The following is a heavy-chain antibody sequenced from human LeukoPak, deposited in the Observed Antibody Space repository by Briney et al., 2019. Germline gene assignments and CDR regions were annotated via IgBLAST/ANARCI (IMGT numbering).Heavy chain of an antibody. CDR3: ARVGYSGYETDYYYGMDV. V-gene: IGHV4-38-2*02. Sequence: PSETLSLTCTVSGYTISSVYYWGWIRQPPGKGLEWIGSIYHSGSTYCNPSLKSRVTISVDTSKNQFSLKLSSVTAADTAVYYCARVGYSGYETDYYYGMDVWGQGTTVTVSS. CDR1: GYTISSVYY. CDR2: IYHSGST. J-gene: IGHJ6*02. D-gene: IGHD5-12*01.